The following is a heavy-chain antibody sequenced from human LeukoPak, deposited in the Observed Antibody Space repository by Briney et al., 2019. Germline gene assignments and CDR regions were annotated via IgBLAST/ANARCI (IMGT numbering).Heavy chain of an antibody. CDR1: GFTFSSYA. D-gene: IGHD3-22*01. CDR2: ISGSGGTT. Sequence: PGGSLRLSCAASGFTFSSYAMSWVRQAPGKGLEWVSAISGSGGTTHYADSVKGRFTISRDSSKNTLSLQMNSLRAEDTAVYYCAKDGYYESSGYSYFDYWGQGALVTVSS. CDR3: AKDGYYESSGYSYFDY. J-gene: IGHJ4*02. V-gene: IGHV3-23*01.